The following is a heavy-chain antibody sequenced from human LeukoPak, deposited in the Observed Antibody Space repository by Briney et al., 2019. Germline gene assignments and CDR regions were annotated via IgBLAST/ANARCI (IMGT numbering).Heavy chain of an antibody. V-gene: IGHV3-30*18. D-gene: IGHD5-18*01. CDR1: GFTFSNYG. CDR2: MSYDGINI. CDR3: AKEKIPRGYSFGTDD. Sequence: GGSLRLSCAASGFTFSNYGMHWVRQAPGKGLEWVAVMSYDGINIYYADSVKGRFTISRDNSKNTLYLQLNGLRAEDTAVYFCAKEKIPRGYSFGTDDWGQGTLVTVSS. J-gene: IGHJ4*02.